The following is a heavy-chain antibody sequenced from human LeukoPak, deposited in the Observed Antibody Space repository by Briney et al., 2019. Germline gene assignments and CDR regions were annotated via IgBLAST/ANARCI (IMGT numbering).Heavy chain of an antibody. V-gene: IGHV3-23*01. J-gene: IGHJ4*02. Sequence: GGSLRLSCAASGFTFSSYGMHWVRQAPGKGLEWVSAISGSGGSTYYADSVKGRFTISRDNSKNTLYLQMNSLRAEETAVYYCAKVGYGSGRESFDYWGQGTLVTVSS. D-gene: IGHD3-10*01. CDR3: AKVGYGSGRESFDY. CDR2: ISGSGGST. CDR1: GFTFSSYG.